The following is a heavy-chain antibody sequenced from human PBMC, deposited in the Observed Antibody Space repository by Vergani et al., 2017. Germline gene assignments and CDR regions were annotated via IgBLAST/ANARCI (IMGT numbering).Heavy chain of an antibody. V-gene: IGHV4-59*01. Sequence: QVQLQESGPGLVKPSETLFLTCTVSGGSISSYYWSWIRQPPGKGLEWIGYIYYSGSTNYNPSLKSRVTISVDTSKNQFSLKLSSVTAADTAVYYCARDRGPIATIDYWGQGTLVTVSS. CDR1: GGSISSYY. D-gene: IGHD3-10*01. CDR3: ARDRGPIATIDY. J-gene: IGHJ4*02. CDR2: IYYSGST.